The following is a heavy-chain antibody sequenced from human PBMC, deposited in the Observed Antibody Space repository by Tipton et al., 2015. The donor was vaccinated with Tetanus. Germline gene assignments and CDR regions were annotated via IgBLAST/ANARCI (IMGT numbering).Heavy chain of an antibody. Sequence: QVQLVQSGAEVKKPGASVKVSCTASGYTFTGNYIHWVRQVPGQRLEWMAWINPNSGGTDFARKFQGRVTVTRDTSISTAYMELSGLRSDDTAVYFCARATANSAFDFWGQGTRVLVSS. D-gene: IGHD2-21*02. V-gene: IGHV1-2*02. CDR1: GYTFTGNY. J-gene: IGHJ4*02. CDR2: INPNSGGT. CDR3: ARATANSAFDF.